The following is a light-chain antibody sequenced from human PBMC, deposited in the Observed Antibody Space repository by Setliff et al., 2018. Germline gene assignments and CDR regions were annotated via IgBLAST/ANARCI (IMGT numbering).Light chain of an antibody. V-gene: IGLV2-11*01. CDR3: CSYAGRYTLVR. CDR2: DVT. CDR1: SSDVGGYNY. Sequence: QSVLTQPRSVSGSPGQSVTIPCTGTSSDVGGYNYVSWYQQHPGKAPKLMIYDVTKRPSGVPDRFSGSKSGNTASLTISGLQAEDEADYYCCSYAGRYTLVRVGGGTKVTVL. J-gene: IGLJ2*01.